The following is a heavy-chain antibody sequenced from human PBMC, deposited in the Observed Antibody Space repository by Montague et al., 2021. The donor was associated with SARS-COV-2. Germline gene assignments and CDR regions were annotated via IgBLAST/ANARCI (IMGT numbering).Heavy chain of an antibody. CDR2: IFHSGTI. D-gene: IGHD6-13*01. Sequence: SETLSLTCRVSGDSISTSTWWTWVRQTPGKGLEWIGEIFHSGTINYNPSLKGRVSISVDKSNNQFSLRLSSLIAADTAVYYCATLSRRTAAGTRDYFGLDLWGQGTTVVVSS. J-gene: IGHJ6*02. CDR3: ATLSRRTAAGTRDYFGLDL. CDR1: GDSISTSTW. V-gene: IGHV4-4*02.